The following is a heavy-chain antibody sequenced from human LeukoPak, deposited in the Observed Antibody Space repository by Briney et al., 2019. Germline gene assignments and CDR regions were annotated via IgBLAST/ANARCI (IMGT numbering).Heavy chain of an antibody. V-gene: IGHV4-31*03. Sequence: SETLSLTCTVSGGSISSGGYYWSWIRQHPGKGLEWIGYIYYSGSTNYNPSLKSRVTISVDTSKNQFSLKLSSVTAADTAVYYCASACKALYGMDVWGQGTTVTVSS. CDR3: ASACKALYGMDV. J-gene: IGHJ6*02. CDR2: IYYSGST. D-gene: IGHD2/OR15-2a*01. CDR1: GGSISSGGYY.